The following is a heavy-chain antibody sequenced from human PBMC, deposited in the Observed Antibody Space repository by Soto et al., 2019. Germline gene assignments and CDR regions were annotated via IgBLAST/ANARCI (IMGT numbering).Heavy chain of an antibody. Sequence: EVQLLESGGGLVQPGGSLRLSCAASGFTFSSYAMSWVRQAPGKGLEWVSAISGSGGSTYYADSVKGRFTISRDNSKNTLYLQMSSLRAGDTAVHYCAKEAVDGSGSLYFDYWGQGTLVTVSS. CDR2: ISGSGGST. D-gene: IGHD3-10*01. J-gene: IGHJ4*02. V-gene: IGHV3-23*01. CDR3: AKEAVDGSGSLYFDY. CDR1: GFTFSSYA.